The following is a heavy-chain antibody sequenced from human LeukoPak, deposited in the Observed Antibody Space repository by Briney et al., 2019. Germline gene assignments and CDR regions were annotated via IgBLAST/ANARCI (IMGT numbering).Heavy chain of an antibody. CDR2: INHSGST. J-gene: IGHJ4*02. D-gene: IGHD3-22*01. CDR3: ARVGFTMIVL. Sequence: SETLSLTCAVYGGSFSGCYWSWIRQPPGKGLEWIGEINHSGSTNYNPSLKSRVTISVDTSKNQFSLKLSSVTAADTAVYYCARVGFTMIVLWGQGTLVTVSS. V-gene: IGHV4-34*01. CDR1: GGSFSGCY.